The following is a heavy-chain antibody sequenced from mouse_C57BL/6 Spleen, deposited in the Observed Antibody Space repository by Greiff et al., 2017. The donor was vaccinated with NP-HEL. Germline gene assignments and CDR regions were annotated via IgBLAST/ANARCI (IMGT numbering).Heavy chain of an antibody. J-gene: IGHJ2*01. Sequence: VQLQQSGAELVRPGASVTLSFKASGYTFTDYEMHWVKQTPVHGLEWIGAIDPETGGTAYNQKFKGKAILTADKSSSTAYMELRSLTSEDSAVYYCTRRGKGYFDYWGQGTTLTVSS. CDR1: GYTFTDYE. V-gene: IGHV1-15*01. CDR3: TRRGKGYFDY. CDR2: IDPETGGT.